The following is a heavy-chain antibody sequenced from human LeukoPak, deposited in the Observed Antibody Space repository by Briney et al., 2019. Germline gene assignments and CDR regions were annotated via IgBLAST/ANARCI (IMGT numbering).Heavy chain of an antibody. CDR1: GFIFSSYW. J-gene: IGHJ3*02. CDR2: INGDGSST. V-gene: IGHV3-74*01. D-gene: IGHD3-16*02. Sequence: PGGSLRLSCAASGFIFSSYWMHWVRQAPGKGLVWVSRINGDGSSTNYADSMKGRFTISRDNAKNSLYLQMNSLRAEDTAVYYCARVPAGVIGMKDAFDIWGQGTMVTVSS. CDR3: ARVPAGVIGMKDAFDI.